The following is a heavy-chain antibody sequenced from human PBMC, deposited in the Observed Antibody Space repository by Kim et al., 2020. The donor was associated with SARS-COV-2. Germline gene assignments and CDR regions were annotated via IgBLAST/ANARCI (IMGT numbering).Heavy chain of an antibody. J-gene: IGHJ4*02. CDR3: ARLPYGSGSYPGDY. Sequence: SETLSLTCTVSGSSISSYYWSWIRQPPGKGLEWIGYIYYSGSTNYNPSLKSRVTISVDTSKNQFSLKLSSVTAADTAVYYCARLPYGSGSYPGDYWGQGTLVTVSS. CDR2: IYYSGST. V-gene: IGHV4-59*01. CDR1: GSSISSYY. D-gene: IGHD3-10*01.